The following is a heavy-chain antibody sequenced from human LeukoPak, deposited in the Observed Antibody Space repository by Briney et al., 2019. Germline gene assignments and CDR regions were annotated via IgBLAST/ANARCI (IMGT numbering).Heavy chain of an antibody. V-gene: IGHV3-48*01. J-gene: IGHJ4*02. CDR2: ISSSSSTI. CDR1: GFTFSTYS. Sequence: GGSLRLSCAASGFTFSTYSMNWVRQAPGRGLEWVSYISSSSSTIYYADSVKGRFTISRDNAKNSLYLQMSSLRAEDTAVYYCARDDVVVVPAARRNFDYWGQGTLVTVSS. CDR3: ARDDVVVVPAARRNFDY. D-gene: IGHD2-2*01.